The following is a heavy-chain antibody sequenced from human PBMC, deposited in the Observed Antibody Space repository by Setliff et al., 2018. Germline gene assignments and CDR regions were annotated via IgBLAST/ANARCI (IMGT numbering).Heavy chain of an antibody. CDR3: TRTACQKVAGDES. CDR2: ISASNGKT. V-gene: IGHV1-18*01. CDR1: GYTFTSFG. Sequence: ASVKVSCKASGYTFTSFGISWVREAPGQGLEWMGWISASNGKTNYAQKFQGRVTMTTDTSTSTAYLEFKSLRSDDTAIYYCTRTACQKVAGDESWGQGTLVTVSS. J-gene: IGHJ5*01.